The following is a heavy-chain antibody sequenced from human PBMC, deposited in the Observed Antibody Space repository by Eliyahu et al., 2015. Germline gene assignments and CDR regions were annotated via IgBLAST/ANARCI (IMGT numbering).Heavy chain of an antibody. CDR3: ASLVPAAMRGVRIFDY. V-gene: IGHV3-21*01. CDR2: ISSSSSYI. CDR1: GFTFSSYS. J-gene: IGHJ4*02. D-gene: IGHD2-2*01. Sequence: EVQLVESGGGLVKPGGSLRLSCAASGFTFSSYSMNWVRQAPGKGLEWVSSISSSSSYIYYADSVKGRFTISRDNAKNSLYLQMNSLRAEDTAVYYCASLVPAAMRGVRIFDYWGQGTLVTVSS.